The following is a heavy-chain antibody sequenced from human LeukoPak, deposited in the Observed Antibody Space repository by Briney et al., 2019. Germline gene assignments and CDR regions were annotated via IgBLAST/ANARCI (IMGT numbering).Heavy chain of an antibody. CDR3: TLYNH. D-gene: IGHD2-2*02. Sequence: ASVKVSCKASGYTFSKHDMHWVRQAPGQGLEWVGCINPDNGNTKYSQEFQGRVTITSDTSASTVYMEVSSPRSEDFAMYFCTLYNHWGQGTLVTVSS. V-gene: IGHV1-3*03. CDR2: INPDNGNT. J-gene: IGHJ5*02. CDR1: GYTFSKHD.